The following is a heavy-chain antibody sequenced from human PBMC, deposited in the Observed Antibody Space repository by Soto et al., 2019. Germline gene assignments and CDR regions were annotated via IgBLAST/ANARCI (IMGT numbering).Heavy chain of an antibody. D-gene: IGHD6-13*01. CDR1: GGPFSDYY. J-gene: IGHJ4*02. CDR2: INHRGYT. Sequence: SETLSLTCAVYGGPFSDYYWNWIRQPPGKGLEWIGEINHRGYTNYNPSLKGRVTISVDTSKNSFSLRVSSVTAADTAVYYWARLPYSNMYYYFDSWGQGTPVTVSS. CDR3: ARLPYSNMYYYFDS. V-gene: IGHV4-34*01.